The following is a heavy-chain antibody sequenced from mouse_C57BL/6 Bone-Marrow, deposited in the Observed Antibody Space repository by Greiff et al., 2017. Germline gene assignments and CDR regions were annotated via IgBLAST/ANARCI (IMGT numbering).Heavy chain of an antibody. CDR3: KRGGYYGSSYRFAY. V-gene: IGHV1-5*01. CDR2: IYPGNSDT. CDR1: GYTFTSYW. Sequence: EVQLQESGTVLARPGASVKMSCKTSGYTFTSYWMHWVKQRPGPGLEWIGAIYPGNSDTSYNQKFKGKANLTAVTSASTAYMELSSLTNEDSAVYYCKRGGYYGSSYRFAYWGQGTLVTVSA. D-gene: IGHD1-1*01. J-gene: IGHJ3*01.